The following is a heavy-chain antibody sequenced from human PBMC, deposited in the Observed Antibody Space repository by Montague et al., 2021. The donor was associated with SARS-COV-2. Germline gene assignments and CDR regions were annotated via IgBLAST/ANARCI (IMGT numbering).Heavy chain of an antibody. Sequence: SETLSLTCTVSGASISSGSYYWGWIRQPPGKGLEWIGSIYYSGSTYYNPSLKSRVTISVDTSKNQFSLKLSSVTAADTAVYYCARQEYYYDSSGYGRMDWFDPWGQGTLVTVSS. CDR1: GASISSGSYY. D-gene: IGHD3-22*01. J-gene: IGHJ5*02. V-gene: IGHV4-39*01. CDR3: ARQEYYYDSSGYGRMDWFDP. CDR2: IYYSGST.